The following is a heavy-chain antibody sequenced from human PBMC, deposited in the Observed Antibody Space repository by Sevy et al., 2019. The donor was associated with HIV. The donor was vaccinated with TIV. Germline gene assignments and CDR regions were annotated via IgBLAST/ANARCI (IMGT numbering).Heavy chain of an antibody. V-gene: IGHV3-73*01. D-gene: IGHD4-17*01. Sequence: GGSLRLSCAASGFTFSGSAMHWVRQASGKGLEWVGRIRSKANSYATAYAASVKGRFTISRDDSKNTAYLQMNSLETEDTAVYYCTRLGAQRYGDYVDWGQGTLVTVSS. CDR1: GFTFSGSA. CDR2: IRSKANSYAT. J-gene: IGHJ4*02. CDR3: TRLGAQRYGDYVD.